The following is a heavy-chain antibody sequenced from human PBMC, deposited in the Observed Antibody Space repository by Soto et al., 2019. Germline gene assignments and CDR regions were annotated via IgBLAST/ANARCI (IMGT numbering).Heavy chain of an antibody. D-gene: IGHD3-3*01. CDR2: ISGGGGST. V-gene: IGHV3-23*01. CDR3: AKDWTYYDFWSGSGNAFDI. Sequence: GGSLRLSCAASGFTFSSYAMSRVRQAPGKGLEWVSAISGGGGSTYYADSVKGRFTISRDNSKNTLYLQMNSLRAEDTAVYYCAKDWTYYDFWSGSGNAFDIWGQGTMVTVSS. J-gene: IGHJ3*02. CDR1: GFTFSSYA.